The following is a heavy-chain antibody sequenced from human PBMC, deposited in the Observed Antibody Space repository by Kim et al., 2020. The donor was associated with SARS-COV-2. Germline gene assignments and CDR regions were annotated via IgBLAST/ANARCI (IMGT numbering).Heavy chain of an antibody. CDR1: GFTFSNAW. Sequence: GGSLRLSCAASGFTFSNAWMNWVRQAPGKGLEWVGRIKSKTNGGTTVYGAPVTGRFTISRDDSKNTLYLQMNSLKTEETAMYYCNSALGDYCGGDCYSRVWGQGTTVTVSS. J-gene: IGHJ6*02. CDR3: NSALGDYCGGDCYSRV. D-gene: IGHD2-21*02. CDR2: IKSKTNGGTT. V-gene: IGHV3-15*01.